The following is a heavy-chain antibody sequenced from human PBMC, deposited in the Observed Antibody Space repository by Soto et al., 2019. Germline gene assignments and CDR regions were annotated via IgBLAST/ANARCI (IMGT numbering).Heavy chain of an antibody. CDR2: IFYSGDT. CDR3: VGTGTTDDF. J-gene: IGHJ1*01. Sequence: VQLQGSGPGLVKPSQTLSLTCTVSGASVNTGDYYWSYIRQSPGKGLGWLGYIFYSGDTYYNPSLKSRATISLNTSRNQIPLTLTSVTDADTAVYFCVGTGTTDDFWGQGTLVTVSS. CDR1: GASVNTGDYY. D-gene: IGHD1-7*01. V-gene: IGHV4-30-4*01.